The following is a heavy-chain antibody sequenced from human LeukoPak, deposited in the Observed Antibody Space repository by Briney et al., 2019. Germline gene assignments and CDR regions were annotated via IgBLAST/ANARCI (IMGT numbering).Heavy chain of an antibody. CDR1: GGSISSDH. V-gene: IGHV4-59*01. D-gene: IGHD2/OR15-2a*01. CDR3: ARKNDFDI. CDR2: IYYSGST. J-gene: IGHJ3*02. Sequence: SETLSLTCAVSGGSISSDHWNWIRQPPGKGLEWIGCIYYSGSTYYNPSLKSRVTISVDMSKSQFSLRLTSVTAADTAVYYCARKNDFDIWGQGTLVTVSS.